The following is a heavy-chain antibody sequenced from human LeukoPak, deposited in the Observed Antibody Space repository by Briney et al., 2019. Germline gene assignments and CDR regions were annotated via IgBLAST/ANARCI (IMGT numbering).Heavy chain of an antibody. Sequence: TGGSLRLSCAASGFTFSNAWMNWVRQAPGKGLEWVGRIKSKTDGGTTDYAAPVEGRFTISRDDSKKTLYLQMNSLKTEDTAVYYCSTDPYSSKWYYFDYWGQGTLVTVSS. D-gene: IGHD6-13*01. CDR3: STDPYSSKWYYFDY. J-gene: IGHJ4*02. V-gene: IGHV3-15*01. CDR1: GFTFSNAW. CDR2: IKSKTDGGTT.